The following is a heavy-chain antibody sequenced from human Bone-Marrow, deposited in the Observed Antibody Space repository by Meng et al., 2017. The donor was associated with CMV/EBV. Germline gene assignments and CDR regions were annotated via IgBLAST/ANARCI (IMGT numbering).Heavy chain of an antibody. J-gene: IGHJ4*02. D-gene: IGHD6-13*01. CDR3: ARGGLGAAAVPIDY. CDR2: IYHSGST. CDR1: GYSISSGYY. V-gene: IGHV4-38-2*02. Sequence: GSLRLSCTVSGYSISSGYYWGWIRQPPGKGLEWIGSIYHSGSTYYNPSLKGRVTISVDTYKNQFSLKLSPVTAADTAVYYCARGGLGAAAVPIDYWGQGTMVTVSS.